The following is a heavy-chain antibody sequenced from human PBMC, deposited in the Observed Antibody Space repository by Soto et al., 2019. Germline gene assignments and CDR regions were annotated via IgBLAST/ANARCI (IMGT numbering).Heavy chain of an antibody. J-gene: IGHJ4*02. V-gene: IGHV3-23*01. CDR3: AKASLYLRYLDY. CDR1: GFTFSSYA. D-gene: IGHD3-9*01. Sequence: ASLRLSCAASGFTFSSYAMSWVRQAPGKGLEWVSAISGSGGSTYYADSAKGRFTISRDNSKNTLYLQMNSLRAEDTAVYYCAKASLYLRYLDYWGQGTLVTVSS. CDR2: ISGSGGST.